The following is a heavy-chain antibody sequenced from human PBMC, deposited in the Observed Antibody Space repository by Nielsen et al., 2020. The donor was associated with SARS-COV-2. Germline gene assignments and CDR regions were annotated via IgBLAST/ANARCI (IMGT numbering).Heavy chain of an antibody. V-gene: IGHV5-10-1*01. CDR3: ARQGPLNYDILTGYYMVLDY. CDR1: GYSFTSYW. Sequence: GESLKISCKGSGYSFTSYWISWVRQMPGKGLEWMGRIDPSDSYTNYSPSFQGHVTISADKSISTAYLQWSSLKAEDTAVYYCARQGPLNYDILTGYYMVLDYWGQGTLVTVSS. D-gene: IGHD3-9*01. CDR2: IDPSDSYT. J-gene: IGHJ4*02.